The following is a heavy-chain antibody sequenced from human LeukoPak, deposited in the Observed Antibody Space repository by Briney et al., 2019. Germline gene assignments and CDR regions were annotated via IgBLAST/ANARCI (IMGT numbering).Heavy chain of an antibody. Sequence: GGSLRLSCAASGFTFDDYGMSWVRQAPGKGLEWVSGINWNGGSTGYADSVKGRFTISRDNAKNSLYLQMNSLRAEDTALYYCAKDPSYDSSGTHDAFDIWGQGTMVTVSS. CDR2: INWNGGST. J-gene: IGHJ3*02. CDR3: AKDPSYDSSGTHDAFDI. CDR1: GFTFDDYG. D-gene: IGHD3-22*01. V-gene: IGHV3-20*04.